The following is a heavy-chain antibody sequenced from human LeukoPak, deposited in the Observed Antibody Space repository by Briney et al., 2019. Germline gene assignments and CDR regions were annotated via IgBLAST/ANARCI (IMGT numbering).Heavy chain of an antibody. Sequence: SETLSLTCTVSGGSISSYYWSWIRQPPGKGLEWIGYIYYSGSTNYNPSLKSRVTISVDTSKNQFSLKLSSVTAADTAVYYCARTRSAFDIWGQGTMVTVSS. CDR1: GGSISSYY. CDR3: ARTRSAFDI. J-gene: IGHJ3*02. CDR2: IYYSGST. V-gene: IGHV4-59*01. D-gene: IGHD2-2*01.